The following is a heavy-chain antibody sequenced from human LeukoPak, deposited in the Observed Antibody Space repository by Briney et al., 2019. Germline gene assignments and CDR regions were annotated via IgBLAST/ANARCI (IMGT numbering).Heavy chain of an antibody. Sequence: ASVKVSCKASAYTFTGYYMHWVRQAPGQGREGWGGINPNSGGTNYAQKFQGRVTMTRDTSISTAYMELSRLRSDDTAVYYCARVARATMVRGVWFDPWGQGTLVTVSS. J-gene: IGHJ5*02. V-gene: IGHV1-2*02. D-gene: IGHD3-10*01. CDR1: AYTFTGYY. CDR3: ARVARATMVRGVWFDP. CDR2: INPNSGGT.